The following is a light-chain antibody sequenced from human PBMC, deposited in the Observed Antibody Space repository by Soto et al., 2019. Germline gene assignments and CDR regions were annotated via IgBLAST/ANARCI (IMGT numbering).Light chain of an antibody. Sequence: DIQMTQSPGALSTSIGGACTITGLASQSISDSLAWYQQKPGKAPFLLISDASNLERGVPSRFSGSGSGTEFTLTISSMQPDDFATYYCQQYTGYSRTFGQGTKVDIK. CDR2: DAS. CDR1: QSISDS. CDR3: QQYTGYSRT. V-gene: IGKV1-5*01. J-gene: IGKJ1*01.